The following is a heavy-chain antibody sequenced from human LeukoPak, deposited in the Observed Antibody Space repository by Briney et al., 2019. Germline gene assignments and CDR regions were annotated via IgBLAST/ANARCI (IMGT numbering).Heavy chain of an antibody. V-gene: IGHV3-66*01. CDR3: ARGDWRDY. CDR2: ISSAGTT. CDR1: GFTVSSSY. J-gene: IGHJ4*02. Sequence: PGGSLRLSCAASGFTVSSSYMSWVRQAPGKGLEWVSIISSAGTTYYADSVKGRFTVSRDNAKSTLYLQMNSLRDEDTAVYYCARGDWRDYWGQGTLVTVSS. D-gene: IGHD3-3*01.